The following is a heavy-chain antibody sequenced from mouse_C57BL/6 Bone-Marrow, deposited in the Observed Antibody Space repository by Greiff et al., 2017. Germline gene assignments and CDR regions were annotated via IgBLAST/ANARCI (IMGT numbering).Heavy chain of an antibody. CDR1: GFSLTSYG. CDR2: ILGGGST. CDR3: AKQSGRDWYFDV. Sequence: QVQLKESGPGLVAPSQSLSITCTVSGFSLTSYGVDWVRQPPGKGLEWLGVILGGGSTNYNSAIMSRLSISKDNSKSQVFLKMNSLPTDATAMYYCAKQSGRDWYFDVWGTGTTVTVSS. J-gene: IGHJ1*03. D-gene: IGHD1-3*01. V-gene: IGHV2-9*01.